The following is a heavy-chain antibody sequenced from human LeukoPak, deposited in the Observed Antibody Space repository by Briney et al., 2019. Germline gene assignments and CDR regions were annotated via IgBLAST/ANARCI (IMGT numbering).Heavy chain of an antibody. Sequence: PGGSLRLSCAASRFTFSSYSMNWVRQAPGKGLEWVSSISSSSSYIYYADSVKGRFTISRDNAKNSLYLQMNSLRAEDTAVYYCASDTLVGATIGRTFDYWGQGTLVTVSS. CDR3: ASDTLVGATIGRTFDY. J-gene: IGHJ4*02. V-gene: IGHV3-21*01. D-gene: IGHD1-26*01. CDR2: ISSSSSYI. CDR1: RFTFSSYS.